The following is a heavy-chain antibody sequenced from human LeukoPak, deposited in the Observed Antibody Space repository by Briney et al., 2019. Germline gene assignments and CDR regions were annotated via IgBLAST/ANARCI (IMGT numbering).Heavy chain of an antibody. CDR1: GFTFSSYW. J-gene: IGHJ4*02. CDR3: ARERDYYDSSSVDY. D-gene: IGHD3-22*01. Sequence: GGSLRLSCAASGFTFSSYWMSWVRQAPGKGLEWVANIKQDGSEKYYADSVKGRFTISRDNAKTSLCLQTNSLRAEDTAVYYCARERDYYDSSSVDYWGQGTLVTVSS. CDR2: IKQDGSEK. V-gene: IGHV3-7*01.